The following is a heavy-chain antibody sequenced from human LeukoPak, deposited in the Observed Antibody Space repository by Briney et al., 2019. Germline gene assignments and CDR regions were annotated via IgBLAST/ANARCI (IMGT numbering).Heavy chain of an antibody. CDR3: ATSVV. CDR1: GFTFSSHW. CDR2: INNDGSNT. Sequence: GGSLRLSCAVSGFTFSSHWMHWVRQAPGRGLVWVSLINNDGSNTNYADSVKGRFTVSRDNAKNTLYLQMNSLRAEDTAVYYCATSVVWGQGTLVTVSS. V-gene: IGHV3-74*01. D-gene: IGHD5/OR15-5a*01. J-gene: IGHJ4*02.